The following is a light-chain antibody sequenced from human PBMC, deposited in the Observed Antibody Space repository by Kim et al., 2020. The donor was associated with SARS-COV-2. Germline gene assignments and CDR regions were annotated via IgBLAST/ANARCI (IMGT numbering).Light chain of an antibody. Sequence: VSGSPGQSITISCTGASSDIVSWYKHHPGEAPKLIIFEVNKRPSQISYRFSGSKSGNTASLTIAGLQAEDEANYYCCSYEGTVVFGGGTQLTFL. CDR2: EVN. V-gene: IGLV2-23*02. CDR1: SSDIV. CDR3: CSYEGTVV. J-gene: IGLJ2*01.